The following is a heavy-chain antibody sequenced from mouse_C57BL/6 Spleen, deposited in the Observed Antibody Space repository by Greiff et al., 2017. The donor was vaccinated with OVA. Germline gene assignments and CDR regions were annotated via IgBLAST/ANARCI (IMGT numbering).Heavy chain of an antibody. CDR1: GFTFSSYA. Sequence: EVHLVESGGGLVKPGGSLKLSCAASGFTFSSYAMSWVRQTPEKRLEWVATISDGGSYTYYPDNVKGRFTISRDTAKNNLYLQMSHLKSENTAMYYGARDDTTASSWVYFDYWGQGTTLTVSS. J-gene: IGHJ2*01. CDR3: ARDDTTASSWVYFDY. D-gene: IGHD1-2*01. V-gene: IGHV5-4*01. CDR2: ISDGGSYT.